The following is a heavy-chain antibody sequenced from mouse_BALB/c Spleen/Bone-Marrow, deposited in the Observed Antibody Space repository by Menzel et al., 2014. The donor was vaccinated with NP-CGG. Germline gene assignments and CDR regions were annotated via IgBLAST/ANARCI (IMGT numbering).Heavy chain of an antibody. Sequence: EVKLVESGAELVRSGASVKLSCTASGFNIKDYYIHWVKQRPEQGLEWIGWIDPDNGDTEYAPKFQGTATMTADTSSNTAYLQLSSLTSEDTAVYYCSIDDYDFDYWGQGTTLTVSS. CDR1: GFNIKDYY. D-gene: IGHD2-4*01. V-gene: IGHV14-4*02. CDR2: IDPDNGDT. CDR3: SIDDYDFDY. J-gene: IGHJ2*01.